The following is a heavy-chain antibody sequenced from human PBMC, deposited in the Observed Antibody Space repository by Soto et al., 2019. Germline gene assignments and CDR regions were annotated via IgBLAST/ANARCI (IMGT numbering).Heavy chain of an antibody. CDR2: ISGKNGNT. J-gene: IGHJ4*02. Sequence: QVQLVQSGAEVKKPGASVKVSCKASGYTFTSYGISWVRQAPGQGLEWMGWISGKNGNTNYAQKFKGRVTMTTDTFTSTAYMELRSLRSDDTAVYYCARDSFPLLSVAGTDFDYWVQGTLVTVAS. CDR1: GYTFTSYG. CDR3: ARDSFPLLSVAGTDFDY. V-gene: IGHV1-18*01. D-gene: IGHD6-19*01.